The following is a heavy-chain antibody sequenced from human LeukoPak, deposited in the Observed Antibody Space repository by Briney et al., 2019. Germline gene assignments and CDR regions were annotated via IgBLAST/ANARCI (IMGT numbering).Heavy chain of an antibody. D-gene: IGHD6-6*01. CDR3: ARGLAAPADQYYMDV. CDR2: INPNSGGT. Sequence: ASVKVSCKASGYTFTCYYMHWVRQAPGQGLEWMGWINPNSGGTNYAQKFQGRVTMTRDTSISTAYMELSRLRSDDTAVYYCARGLAAPADQYYMDVWGKGTTVTVSS. CDR1: GYTFTCYY. J-gene: IGHJ6*03. V-gene: IGHV1-2*02.